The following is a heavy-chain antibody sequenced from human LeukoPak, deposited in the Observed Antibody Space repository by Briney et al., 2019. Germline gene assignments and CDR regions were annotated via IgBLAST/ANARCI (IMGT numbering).Heavy chain of an antibody. J-gene: IGHJ4*02. D-gene: IGHD2-8*02. CDR2: IFSNDEK. CDR3: ARALLVDYNFDY. V-gene: IGHV2-26*01. CDR1: GFSLTNAGLG. Sequence: SRPVLVKPTKTLTLTCTVSGFSLTNAGLGGGWIRQPPGKALEWLAHIFSNDEKSYRTSLKSRLTISKDTSKSQVVLIMTKMDPVDTATYYCARALLVDYNFDYWGQGTLVTVSS.